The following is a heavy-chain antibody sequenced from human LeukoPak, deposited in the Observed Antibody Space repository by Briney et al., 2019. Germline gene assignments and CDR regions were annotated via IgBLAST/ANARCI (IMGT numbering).Heavy chain of an antibody. D-gene: IGHD1-26*01. CDR3: ARVTGATTHWFDP. CDR2: ISSSGSTI. V-gene: IGHV3-11*01. CDR1: GFTFSDYY. J-gene: IGHJ5*02. Sequence: GGSLRLSCAASGFTFSDYYMSWIRQAPRKGLEWVSYISSSGSTIYYADSVKGRFTISRDNAKNSLYLQMNSLRAEDTAVCYCARVTGATTHWFDPWGQGTLVTVSS.